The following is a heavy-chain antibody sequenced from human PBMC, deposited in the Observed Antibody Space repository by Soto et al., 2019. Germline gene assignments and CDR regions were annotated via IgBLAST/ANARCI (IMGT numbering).Heavy chain of an antibody. J-gene: IGHJ4*02. D-gene: IGHD5-12*01. V-gene: IGHV4-59*08. Sequence: SETLSLTCTVSGGSISSYYWSWIRQPPGKGLEWIGYIYYSGSTNYNPSLKSRVTISVDTSKNQFSLKLSSVTAADTAVYYCAKAFNAGYSGYGVDYWGQGTLVTVSS. CDR2: IYYSGST. CDR3: AKAFNAGYSGYGVDY. CDR1: GGSISSYY.